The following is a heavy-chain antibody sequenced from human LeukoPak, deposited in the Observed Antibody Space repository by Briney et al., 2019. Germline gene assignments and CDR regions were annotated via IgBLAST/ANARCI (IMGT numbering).Heavy chain of an antibody. CDR2: IKSKTDGGTT. CDR3: TTGLTIAAADFDY. Sequence: NTGGSLRLSCAASGFTFSNAWMSWVRQAPGKGLEWVGRIKSKTDGGTTDYAAPVKGGFTISRDDSKNTLYLQMNSLKTEDTAVYYCTTGLTIAAADFDYWGQGTLVTVSS. V-gene: IGHV3-15*01. J-gene: IGHJ4*02. CDR1: GFTFSNAW. D-gene: IGHD6-13*01.